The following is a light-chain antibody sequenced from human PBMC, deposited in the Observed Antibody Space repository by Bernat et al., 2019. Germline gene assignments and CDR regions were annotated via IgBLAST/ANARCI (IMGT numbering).Light chain of an antibody. CDR2: DAS. Sequence: DIQMTQSPSSLSASVGDRVTITCQASQDISNYLNWYQQRPGKAPTLLIYDASNLKTWVASRFSGSGSGTDSSFTISSLQPEDIATYWCQQYDDLPITFGQGTRLEIK. J-gene: IGKJ5*01. CDR3: QQYDDLPIT. V-gene: IGKV1-33*01. CDR1: QDISNY.